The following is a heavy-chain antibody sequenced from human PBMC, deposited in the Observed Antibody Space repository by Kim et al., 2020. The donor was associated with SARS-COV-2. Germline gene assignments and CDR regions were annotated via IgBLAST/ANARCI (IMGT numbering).Heavy chain of an antibody. CDR2: ISYDGSNK. CDR3: ARGAGYSYGAYFDY. CDR1: GFTFSSYA. J-gene: IGHJ4*02. D-gene: IGHD5-18*01. V-gene: IGHV3-30-3*01. Sequence: GGSLRLSCAASGFTFSSYAMHWVRQAPGKGLEWVAVISYDGSNKYYADSVKGRFTISRDNSKNTLYLHMNSLRAEDTAAYYCARGAGYSYGAYFDYCGQG.